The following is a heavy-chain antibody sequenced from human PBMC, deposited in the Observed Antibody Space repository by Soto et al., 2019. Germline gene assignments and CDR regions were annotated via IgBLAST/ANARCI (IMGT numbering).Heavy chain of an antibody. Sequence: PGGSLRLSCAASGFTFSSYSMNWVRQAPGKGLEWVSYISSSSSTIYYADSVKGRFTISRDNAKNSLYLQMNSLRAEDTAVYYYAIDLVGYRRWSLGWSLPCCQATLVPVSS. J-gene: IGHJ5*02. CDR3: AIDLVGYRRWSLGWSLP. CDR1: GFTFSSYS. D-gene: IGHD6-6*01. CDR2: ISSSSSTI. V-gene: IGHV3-48*01.